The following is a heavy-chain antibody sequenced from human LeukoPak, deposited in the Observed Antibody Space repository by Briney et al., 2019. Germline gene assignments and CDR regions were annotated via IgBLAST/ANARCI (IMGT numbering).Heavy chain of an antibody. V-gene: IGHV3-23*01. J-gene: IGHJ4*02. D-gene: IGHD6-13*01. CDR3: AKGEGIAAAGTVFDY. CDR2: ISGSGGST. CDR1: GFTFSSYA. Sequence: GGSLRLSCAASGFTFSSYAMSWVRQAPGKGLEWVSAISGSGGSTYYADSVKGRFTISRDNSKNTLYLQMNSLRAEDTAVYYCAKGEGIAAAGTVFDYWGQGTLVTVFS.